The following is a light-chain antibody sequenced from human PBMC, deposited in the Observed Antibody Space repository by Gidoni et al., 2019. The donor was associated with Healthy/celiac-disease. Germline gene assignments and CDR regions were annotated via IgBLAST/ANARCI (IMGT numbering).Light chain of an antibody. CDR2: AAS. CDR1: QSISSY. V-gene: IGKV1-39*01. J-gene: IGKJ2*03. Sequence: DIQMTQSPSSLSASVGDRVTITCRASQSISSYLNWYQQKPGKAPKLLIYAASSLQSGVPSRFSGSGSGTDFTLTIGGLQPKDFATYYCQQGYSTPPGFGQGTKLKIK. CDR3: QQGYSTPPG.